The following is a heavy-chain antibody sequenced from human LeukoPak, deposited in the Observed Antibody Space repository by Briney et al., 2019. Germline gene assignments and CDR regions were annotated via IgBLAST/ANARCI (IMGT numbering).Heavy chain of an antibody. V-gene: IGHV4-39*01. CDR1: GGSISSSSYY. CDR2: IYYSGST. J-gene: IGHJ6*02. D-gene: IGHD1-1*01. CDR3: ARHGASSLLEPYHFHGMDV. Sequence: SETLSLTCTVSGGSISSSSYYWGWIRQPPGKGLEWIGSIYYSGSTYYNPSLKSRVTISVDTSKNQFSLEVRSVTATDTAVYYCARHGASSLLEPYHFHGMDVWGQGTTVTVSS.